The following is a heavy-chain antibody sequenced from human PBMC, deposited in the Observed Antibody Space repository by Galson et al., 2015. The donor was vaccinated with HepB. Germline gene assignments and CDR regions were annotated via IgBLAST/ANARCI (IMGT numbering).Heavy chain of an antibody. CDR2: ISYDGGKK. V-gene: IGHV3-30-3*01. Sequence: SLRLSCAASGIAFSRTDMHWVRQAPGRGLEWGAIISYDGGKKYFAKAVQGRFTISRDNSKSILFLLMNNMRSEDTAMYYCTRAVREPDSGYFDSWGQGALVTVSS. D-gene: IGHD1-14*01. CDR1: GIAFSRTD. J-gene: IGHJ4*02. CDR3: TRAVREPDSGYFDS.